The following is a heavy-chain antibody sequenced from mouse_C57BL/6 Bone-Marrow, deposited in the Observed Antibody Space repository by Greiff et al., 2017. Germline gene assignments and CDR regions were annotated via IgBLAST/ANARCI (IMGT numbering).Heavy chain of an antibody. J-gene: IGHJ3*01. CDR2: IYPGDGAT. CDR3: ARGDYDAWFAY. CDR1: GYAFSSSW. D-gene: IGHD2-4*01. V-gene: IGHV1-82*01. Sequence: QVQLQQSGPELVKPGASVKISCKASGYAFSSSWMNWVKQRPGKGLEWIGRIYPGDGATNYNGKFKGTATLTADKYSSTAYMQLSRLTSEDSAVYFCARGDYDAWFAYWGQGTLVTVSA.